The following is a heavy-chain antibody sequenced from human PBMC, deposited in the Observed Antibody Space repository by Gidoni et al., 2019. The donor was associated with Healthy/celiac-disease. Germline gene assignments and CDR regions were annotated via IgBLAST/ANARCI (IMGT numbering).Heavy chain of an antibody. CDR1: GFTFSSYA. Sequence: EVQLLESGGGLVQPGGSLRLSCAASGFTFSSYAMSWVRQAPGKGLEWVSAISGSGGSTYYADSVKGRFTISRDNSKNTLYLQMNSLRAEDTAVYYCAKDSLGYCSSTSCHFGFDPWGQGTLVTVSS. CDR2: ISGSGGST. CDR3: AKDSLGYCSSTSCHFGFDP. V-gene: IGHV3-23*01. D-gene: IGHD2-2*01. J-gene: IGHJ5*02.